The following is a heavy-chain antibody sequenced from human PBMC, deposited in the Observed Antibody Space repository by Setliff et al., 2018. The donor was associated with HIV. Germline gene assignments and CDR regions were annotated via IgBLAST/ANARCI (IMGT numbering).Heavy chain of an antibody. CDR3: ARNKYNWNYYYYYGMDV. Sequence: PSETLSLTCTVSGGSISSGGYYWSWIRQHPGKGLEWIGYIYYSGSTYYNPSLKGRVTISVDTSKNHFPLKLSSVTAADTAVYYCARNKYNWNYYYYYGMDVWGQGTTVTVSS. V-gene: IGHV4-31*03. CDR2: IYYSGST. J-gene: IGHJ6*02. D-gene: IGHD1-7*01. CDR1: GGSISSGGYY.